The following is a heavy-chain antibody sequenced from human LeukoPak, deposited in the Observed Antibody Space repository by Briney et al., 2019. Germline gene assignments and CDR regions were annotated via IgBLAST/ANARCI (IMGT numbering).Heavy chain of an antibody. Sequence: GGSLRLSCAASGFTFSSYAMSWVRQAPGKGLEWVSAISGSGGSTYYADSVKGRFTISRDNAKNSLYLQMNSLRAEDTAVYYCARERHPSNYYYYGMDVWGQGTTVTVSS. CDR2: ISGSGGST. D-gene: IGHD1-1*01. V-gene: IGHV3-23*01. CDR1: GFTFSSYA. J-gene: IGHJ6*02. CDR3: ARERHPSNYYYYGMDV.